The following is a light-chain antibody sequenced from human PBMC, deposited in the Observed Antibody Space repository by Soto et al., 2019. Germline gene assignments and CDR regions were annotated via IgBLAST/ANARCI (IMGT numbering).Light chain of an antibody. V-gene: IGLV2-14*01. CDR1: SSDVGGYYY. Sequence: QSLLTQPASVSGSPGQSITISCTGTSSDVGGYYYVSWYQHHPGKAPKLMIYQVSNRPSGVSNRFSGSKSGNTASLTISGLQAEDEADYYCSSYTSSNTFYVFGTGTKLTVL. CDR2: QVS. CDR3: SSYTSSNTFYV. J-gene: IGLJ1*01.